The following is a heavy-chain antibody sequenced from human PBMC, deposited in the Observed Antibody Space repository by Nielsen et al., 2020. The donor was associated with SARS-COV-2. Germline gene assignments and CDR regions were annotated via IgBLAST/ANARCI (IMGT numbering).Heavy chain of an antibody. V-gene: IGHV4-59*01. CDR1: GGSISSYY. CDR3: ASGRGYSYGGYGMDV. CDR2: IYYSGST. J-gene: IGHJ6*02. Sequence: GSLRLSCTVSGGSISSYYWSWIRQPPGKGLEWIGYIYYSGSTNYNPSLKSRVTISVDTSKNQFSLKLSSVTAADTAVYYCASGRGYSYGGYGMDVWGQGTTVTVSS. D-gene: IGHD5-18*01.